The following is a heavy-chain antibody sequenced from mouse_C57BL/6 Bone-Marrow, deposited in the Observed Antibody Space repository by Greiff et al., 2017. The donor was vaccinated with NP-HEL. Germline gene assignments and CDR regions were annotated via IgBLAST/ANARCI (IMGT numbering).Heavy chain of an antibody. V-gene: IGHV7-3*01. Sequence: EVHLVESGGGLVQPGGSLSLSCAASGFTFTDYYMSWVRQPPGKALEWLGFIRNKANGYTTEYSAYVKGRFTTFRANSQSILYLQMNALRAEDSATYYYARSIYYDYADDPFYAMDYWGQGTSVTVSS. CDR3: ARSIYYDYADDPFYAMDY. CDR2: IRNKANGYTT. J-gene: IGHJ4*01. D-gene: IGHD2-4*01. CDR1: GFTFTDYY.